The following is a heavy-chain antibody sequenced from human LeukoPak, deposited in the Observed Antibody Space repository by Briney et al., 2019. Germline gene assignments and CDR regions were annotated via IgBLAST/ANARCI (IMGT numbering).Heavy chain of an antibody. Sequence: AGGSLRLSCAASGFTFSTYSMNWVRQAPGKGLEWVSSIRISSSSIYYADSMKGRFTISRDNAKNSLYLQMNSLRAEDTAVYYCARVQRGYCSSTSCYYFDFWGQGTLVTVSS. J-gene: IGHJ4*02. V-gene: IGHV3-21*01. CDR1: GFTFSTYS. CDR2: IRISSSSI. CDR3: ARVQRGYCSSTSCYYFDF. D-gene: IGHD2-2*01.